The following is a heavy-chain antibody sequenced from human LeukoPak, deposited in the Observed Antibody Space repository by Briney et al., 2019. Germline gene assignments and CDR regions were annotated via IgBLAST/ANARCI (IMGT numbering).Heavy chain of an antibody. CDR2: ISGSGGST. D-gene: IGHD1-1*01. J-gene: IGHJ4*02. Sequence: GGSLRLSCAASGFTFSIYAMSCVPQAPRKGLEWVSAISGSGGSTYYADSVKGRFTISRDNYKNTLYLQMNSLRAEDTAVYYCAKDDGWKFDYWGQGTLVTISS. CDR3: AKDDGWKFDY. V-gene: IGHV3-23*01. CDR1: GFTFSIYA.